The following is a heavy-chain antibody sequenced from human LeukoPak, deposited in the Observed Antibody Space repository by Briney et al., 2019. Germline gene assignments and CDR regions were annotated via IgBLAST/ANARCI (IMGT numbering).Heavy chain of an antibody. V-gene: IGHV3-43*01. D-gene: IGHD3-10*01. J-gene: IGHJ4*02. CDR3: TRDTDYGSATNYFDS. Sequence: GGSLRLSCAASGFTFDDYAMHWVRQAPGKGLEWVGLMSREGQTTYYADSVRGWFTISRDNSKNSLYLQMNSLRTEDTAFYYCTRDTDYGSATNYFDSWGQGTLVSVSS. CDR1: GFTFDDYA. CDR2: MSREGQTT.